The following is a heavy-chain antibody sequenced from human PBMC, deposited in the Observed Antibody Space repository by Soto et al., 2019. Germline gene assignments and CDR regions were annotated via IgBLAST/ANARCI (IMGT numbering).Heavy chain of an antibody. V-gene: IGHV1-3*05. Sequence: QVHLVQSGAEEKRPGASVKVSCKASGYTFTNYAIHWVRQAPGQRLEWMGWINSANGNTQYSQKFQGRLTITRDTSASTGTMDLSSLRSEDTAVYYCARGGGGLRLGELPFFDYWGQGTLFTVSS. CDR2: INSANGNT. CDR1: GYTFTNYA. J-gene: IGHJ4*02. D-gene: IGHD3-16*01. CDR3: ARGGGGLRLGELPFFDY.